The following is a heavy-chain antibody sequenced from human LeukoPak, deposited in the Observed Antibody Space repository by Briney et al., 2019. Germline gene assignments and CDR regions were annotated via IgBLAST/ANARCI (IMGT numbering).Heavy chain of an antibody. D-gene: IGHD2-2*01. CDR3: AREPVPAAAPGAFDI. CDR2: INPNSGGT. J-gene: IGHJ3*02. CDR1: GYTFTGYY. Sequence: ASVKVSCKASGYTFTGYYMHWVRQAPGQGLEWMGWINPNSGGTNYAQKFQGRVTMTRDTSISTAYMELSRLRSDDTAVYYCAREPVPAAAPGAFDIWGQGTMVTVSS. V-gene: IGHV1-2*02.